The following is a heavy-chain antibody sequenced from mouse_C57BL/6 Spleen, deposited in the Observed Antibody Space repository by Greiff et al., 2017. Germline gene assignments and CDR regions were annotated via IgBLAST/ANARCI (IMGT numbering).Heavy chain of an antibody. CDR3: ARRRDYYGSYYFDY. CDR2: INPSTGGT. J-gene: IGHJ2*01. V-gene: IGHV1-42*01. Sequence: EVQLQQSGPELVKPGASVKISCKASGYSFTGYYMNWVKQSPEKSLEWIGEINPSTGGTTYNQKFKAKATLTVDQYSSTAYMQLKSLTSEDSAVYYCARRRDYYGSYYFDYWGQGTTRTVSS. D-gene: IGHD1-1*01. CDR1: GYSFTGYY.